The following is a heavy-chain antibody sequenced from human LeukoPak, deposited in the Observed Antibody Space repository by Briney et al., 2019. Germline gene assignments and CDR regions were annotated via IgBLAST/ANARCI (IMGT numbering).Heavy chain of an antibody. CDR3: AKGFDSSGYGPRSVY. J-gene: IGHJ4*02. Sequence: GGSLRLSCAVSGFTFSSYSMTWVRQAPGKGLEWVSAISDSDGNTYYADSVKGRFTISRDNSKNTLYLQMNSLRAEDTAVYYCAKGFDSSGYGPRSVYWGQGTLVTVSS. CDR2: ISDSDGNT. V-gene: IGHV3-23*01. D-gene: IGHD3-22*01. CDR1: GFTFSSYS.